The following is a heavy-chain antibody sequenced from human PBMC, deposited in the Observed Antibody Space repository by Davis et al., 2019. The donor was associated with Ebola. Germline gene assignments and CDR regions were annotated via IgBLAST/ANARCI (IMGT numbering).Heavy chain of an antibody. Sequence: ASVKVSCKASGYTFTSYGISWVRQAPGQGLEWMGWINAGNGNTKYSQKFQGRVTITRDTSASTAYMELSSLRSEDTAVYYCAREEMATTLRYWGQGTLVTVSS. V-gene: IGHV1-3*01. CDR3: AREEMATTLRY. D-gene: IGHD5-24*01. J-gene: IGHJ4*02. CDR2: INAGNGNT. CDR1: GYTFTSYG.